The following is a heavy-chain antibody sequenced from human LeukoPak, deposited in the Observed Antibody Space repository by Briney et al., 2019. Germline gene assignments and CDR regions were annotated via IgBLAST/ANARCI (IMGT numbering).Heavy chain of an antibody. CDR3: ASGKYYYDSSGYYSALDY. Sequence: GGSLRLSCAASGFTFSSYGMHWVRQAPGKGLEWVAVISYDGSNKYYADSVKGRFTISRDNSKNTLYLQMNSLRAEDTAVYYCASGKYYYDSSGYYSALDYWGQGTLVTVSS. J-gene: IGHJ4*02. D-gene: IGHD3-22*01. CDR2: ISYDGSNK. CDR1: GFTFSSYG. V-gene: IGHV3-30*03.